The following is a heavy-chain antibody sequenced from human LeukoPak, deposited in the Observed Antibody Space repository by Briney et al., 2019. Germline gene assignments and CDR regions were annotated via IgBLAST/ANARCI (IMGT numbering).Heavy chain of an antibody. CDR1: GFTFSSYW. Sequence: PGGSLSLSCAASGFTFSSYWMHWVRQAPGKGLVWVSRINSDGSSTSYADSVKGRFTISRDNAKNTLYLQMNSLRAEDTAVYYCARESSVGVHKAFDYWGQGTLVTVSS. CDR3: ARESSVGVHKAFDY. D-gene: IGHD1-26*01. J-gene: IGHJ4*02. CDR2: INSDGSST. V-gene: IGHV3-74*01.